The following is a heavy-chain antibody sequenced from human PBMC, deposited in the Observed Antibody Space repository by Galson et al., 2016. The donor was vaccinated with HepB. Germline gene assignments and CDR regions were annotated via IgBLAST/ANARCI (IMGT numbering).Heavy chain of an antibody. CDR1: GFTFSIYE. D-gene: IGHD2-2*01. J-gene: IGHJ6*04. Sequence: SLRLSCAASGFTFSIYEMNWVRLAPGKGLEWVSGISWNSATIAYADSVKGRFTISRDIAKNSLYLQMNSVRPEDTALYYCAKEGVPAGHYGLDVWGKGATVIVSS. CDR3: AKEGVPAGHYGLDV. V-gene: IGHV3-9*01. CDR2: ISWNSATI.